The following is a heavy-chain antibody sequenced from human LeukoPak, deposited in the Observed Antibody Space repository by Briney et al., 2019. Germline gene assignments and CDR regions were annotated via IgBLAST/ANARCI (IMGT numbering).Heavy chain of an antibody. D-gene: IGHD2-2*01. J-gene: IGHJ5*02. CDR2: TYYRSKWYN. V-gene: IGHV6-1*01. Sequence: SQTLSLTCAISGDSVSSNSAAWNWISQSPSLGLERLGRTYYRSKWYNDYAVSVKSRITINPDTSKNQFSLQLNSVTPEDTAVYYCARVGYCSSTSCYDNWFDPWGQGTLVTVSS. CDR1: GDSVSSNSAA. CDR3: ARVGYCSSTSCYDNWFDP.